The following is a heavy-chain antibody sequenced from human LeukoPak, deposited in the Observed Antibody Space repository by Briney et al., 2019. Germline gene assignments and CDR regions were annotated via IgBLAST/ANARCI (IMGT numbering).Heavy chain of an antibody. Sequence: PSETLSLTCTVSGYSISSGYYWGWIRQPPGKGLEWIGSIYYSGSTYYNPSLKSRVTISVDTSKNQFSLKLSSVTAADTAVYYCASLSGSYYVGYWGQGTLVTVSS. CDR2: IYYSGST. J-gene: IGHJ4*02. CDR1: GYSISSGYY. CDR3: ASLSGSYYVGY. V-gene: IGHV4-38-2*02. D-gene: IGHD1-26*01.